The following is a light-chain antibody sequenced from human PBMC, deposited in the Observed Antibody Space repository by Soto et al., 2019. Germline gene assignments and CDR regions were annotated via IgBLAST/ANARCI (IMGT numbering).Light chain of an antibody. Sequence: EIGLTQSPGTLSLSPGERATLSCRASQSVSSSYLAWYQQKPGQAPRLLIYGASSRATGIPDRFSGSGSGTDFTLTISRLEPEDFAVYYCQQYGSSPRETFGQGTKVDI. J-gene: IGKJ1*01. V-gene: IGKV3-20*01. CDR3: QQYGSSPRET. CDR2: GAS. CDR1: QSVSSSY.